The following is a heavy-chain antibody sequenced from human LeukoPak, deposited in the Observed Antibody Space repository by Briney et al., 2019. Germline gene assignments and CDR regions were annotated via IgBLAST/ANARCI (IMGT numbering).Heavy chain of an antibody. J-gene: IGHJ6*02. V-gene: IGHV3-23*01. Sequence: HPGGSLRLSCTASGFAFSIYAISWVRQAPGKGLEWVSAINGGGDNTYYADSVKGRFTISRDNSKNTLYLQMNSLRAEDTAVYYCARLPTLAGTVVYYGMDVWGQGTTVTVSS. D-gene: IGHD4-23*01. CDR1: GFAFSIYA. CDR2: INGGGDNT. CDR3: ARLPTLAGTVVYYGMDV.